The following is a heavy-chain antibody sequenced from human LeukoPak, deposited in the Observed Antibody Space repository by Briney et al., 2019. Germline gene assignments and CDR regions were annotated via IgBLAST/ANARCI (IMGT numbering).Heavy chain of an antibody. CDR1: GGSLSDYY. J-gene: IGHJ6*03. CDR2: INHSGTT. Sequence: PSETLSLTCAVYGGSLSDYYWTWIRQPPGKGLEWIGEINHSGTTKYNPSLKSRFTISIDTSKNQFSLKLTSVTAADTAVYYCAREPQTVTTFYFYYYYMDVWGKGTTVTVSS. D-gene: IGHD4-17*01. CDR3: AREPQTVTTFYFYYYYMDV. V-gene: IGHV4-34*01.